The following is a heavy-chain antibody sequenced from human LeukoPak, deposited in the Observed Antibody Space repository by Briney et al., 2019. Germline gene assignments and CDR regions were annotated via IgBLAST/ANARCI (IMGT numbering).Heavy chain of an antibody. Sequence: GASVKVSCKASGGTFSSYAISWVRQAPGQGLEWMGGIIPIFGTANYAQKFQGRVTITADESTSTAYMELSSLRSEDTAVYYCARAKGHEQLWPLGYYYYYMDVWGKGTTVTVSS. CDR1: GGTFSSYA. D-gene: IGHD5-18*01. J-gene: IGHJ6*03. CDR2: IIPIFGTA. CDR3: ARAKGHEQLWPLGYYYYYMDV. V-gene: IGHV1-69*13.